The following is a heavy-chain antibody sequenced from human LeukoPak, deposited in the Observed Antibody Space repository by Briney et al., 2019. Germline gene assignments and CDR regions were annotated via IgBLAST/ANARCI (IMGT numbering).Heavy chain of an antibody. CDR2: ISTYNGNT. V-gene: IGHV1-18*01. Sequence: ASVKVSCKASGYTFTTYGINWVRQAPGQGLEWMGWISTYNGNTNYAQKLQGRVTMTTDTSTSTAYMELRSLRSDDTAVYYCARVGIRYYDSSGYYTDYWGQGTLVTVSS. J-gene: IGHJ4*02. CDR1: GYTFTTYG. CDR3: ARVGIRYYDSSGYYTDY. D-gene: IGHD3-22*01.